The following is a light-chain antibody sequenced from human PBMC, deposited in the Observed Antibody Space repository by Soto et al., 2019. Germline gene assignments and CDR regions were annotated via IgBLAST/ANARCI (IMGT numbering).Light chain of an antibody. J-gene: IGKJ2*01. Sequence: ESWLTQSPGTLSLSPGERATLSCRASQTVNSRHLNWYQHKPGQAPRLLTYAASITAAGIPDRFSGSRSGADGCLTITRVAPENSGLYYGQQFDGSRPAFTFGQGTKLDI. CDR3: QQFDGSRPAFT. V-gene: IGKV3-20*01. CDR2: AAS. CDR1: QTVNSRH.